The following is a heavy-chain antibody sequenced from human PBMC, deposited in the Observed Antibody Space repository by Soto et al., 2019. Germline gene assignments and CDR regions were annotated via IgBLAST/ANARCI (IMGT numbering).Heavy chain of an antibody. CDR3: AKEYYDFWSGSTSSFDP. J-gene: IGHJ5*02. Sequence: EVQLLESGGGLVQPGGSLRLSCAASGFTFSSYAMSWVRQAPGKGLEWVSAISGSGGSTYYADSVKGRFTISRDNSKNMLYLQMNSLRAEDTAVYYCAKEYYDFWSGSTSSFDPWGQGTLVTVSS. CDR2: ISGSGGST. V-gene: IGHV3-23*01. D-gene: IGHD3-3*01. CDR1: GFTFSSYA.